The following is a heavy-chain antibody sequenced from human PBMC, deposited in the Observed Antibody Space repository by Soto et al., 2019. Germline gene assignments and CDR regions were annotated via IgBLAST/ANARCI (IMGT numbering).Heavy chain of an antibody. D-gene: IGHD3-22*01. CDR3: ALPIVVTDTFDY. CDR2: INPKSGGT. V-gene: IGHV1-2*02. J-gene: IGHJ4*02. CDR1: GYTFSDYS. Sequence: QVQLVQSGADVKKPGASVKVSCKASGYTFSDYSIYWVRQAPGQGLEWVGWINPKSGGTNYAQQFRGRVTMTRDSSITTAYMELSRLTSDDTALYYCALPIVVTDTFDYWGQGTLVTVSS.